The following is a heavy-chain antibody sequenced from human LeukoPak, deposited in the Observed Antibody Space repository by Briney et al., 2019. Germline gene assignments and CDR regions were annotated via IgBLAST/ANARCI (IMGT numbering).Heavy chain of an antibody. D-gene: IGHD6-13*01. CDR2: ISSSSSYI. CDR1: GFTFSSYS. J-gene: IGHJ4*02. CDR3: ARVYSSSWYN. Sequence: PGGSLRLSCAASGFTFSSYSMNWVRQAPGKGLEWVSSISSSSSYIYCADSVKGRFTISRDNAKNSLYLQMNSLRAEGTAVYYCARVYSSSWYNWGQGTLVTVSS. V-gene: IGHV3-21*01.